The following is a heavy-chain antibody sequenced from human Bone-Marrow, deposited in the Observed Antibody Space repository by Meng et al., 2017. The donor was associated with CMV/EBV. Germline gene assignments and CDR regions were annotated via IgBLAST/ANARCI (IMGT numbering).Heavy chain of an antibody. CDR3: ASAGYSSSWYFDY. J-gene: IGHJ4*02. CDR2: IYTSGST. CDR1: GGSISSGSYY. Sequence: QVPLQKSGPGLAKPSQTLSPTCTVSGGSISSGSYYWSWIRQPAGKGLEWSGRIYTSGSTNYNPSLKSRVTISVDTSKNQFSLKLSSVTAADTAVYYCASAGYSSSWYFDYWGQGTLVTVSS. D-gene: IGHD6-13*01. V-gene: IGHV4-61*02.